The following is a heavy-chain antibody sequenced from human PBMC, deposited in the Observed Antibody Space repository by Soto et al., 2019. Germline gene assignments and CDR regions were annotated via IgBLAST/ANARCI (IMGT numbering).Heavy chain of an antibody. CDR1: GFTFSSSG. V-gene: IGHV3-23*01. CDR2: ITDSGGTT. D-gene: IGHD5-12*01. CDR3: AKDSGWLHYY. Sequence: GGSLRLSCAASGFTFSSSGMSWVRQAPGKGLEWVSGITDSGGTTYYVDSVKGRFTISRDNPKNTLSLEMNSLRAEDTAVYYCAKDSGWLHYYWGQGTLVTVSS. J-gene: IGHJ4*02.